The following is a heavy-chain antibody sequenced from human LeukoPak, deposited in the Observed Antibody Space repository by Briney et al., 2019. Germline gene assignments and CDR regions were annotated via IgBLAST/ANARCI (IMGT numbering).Heavy chain of an antibody. D-gene: IGHD6-13*01. CDR3: ARGAAAGKGNNWFDP. J-gene: IGHJ5*02. CDR2: INHSGST. V-gene: IGHV4-34*01. CDR1: GGSFSGYY. Sequence: SETLSLTCAVYGGSFSGYYWSWIRQPPGKGLEWIGEINHSGSTNYNPSLKSRVTISVDTSKNQFSLKLSSVTAADTAVYYCARGAAAGKGNNWFDPWGQGTLVTVSS.